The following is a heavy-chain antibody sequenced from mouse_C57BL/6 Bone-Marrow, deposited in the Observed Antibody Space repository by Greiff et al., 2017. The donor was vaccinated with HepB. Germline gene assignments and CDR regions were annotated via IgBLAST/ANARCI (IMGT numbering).Heavy chain of an antibody. J-gene: IGHJ1*03. CDR3: ARGGTVVPTEYFDV. Sequence: QVQLQQPGTELVKPGASVKLSCKASGYTFTSYWMHWVKQRPGQGLEWIGNINPSYGGTNYNEKFKSKATLTVDKSSSTAYMQLSSLTSEDSAVYYGARGGTVVPTEYFDVWGTGTTVTVSS. D-gene: IGHD1-1*01. V-gene: IGHV1-53*01. CDR2: INPSYGGT. CDR1: GYTFTSYW.